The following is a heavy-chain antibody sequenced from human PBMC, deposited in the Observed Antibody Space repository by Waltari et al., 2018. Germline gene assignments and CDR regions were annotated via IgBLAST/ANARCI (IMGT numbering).Heavy chain of an antibody. J-gene: IGHJ4*02. V-gene: IGHV3-30-3*01. CDR3: ARDGGSGSFDY. CDR2: KSYDGSNK. CDR1: GFTFSSYA. D-gene: IGHD1-26*01. Sequence: QVQLVESGGGVVQPGRSLRLSCAASGFTFSSYAMHWVRQAPGKGLGWVAVKSYDGSNKYYAASVKGRFTISRDNSKNTLYLQMNSLRAEDTAVYYCARDGGSGSFDYWGQGTLVTVSS.